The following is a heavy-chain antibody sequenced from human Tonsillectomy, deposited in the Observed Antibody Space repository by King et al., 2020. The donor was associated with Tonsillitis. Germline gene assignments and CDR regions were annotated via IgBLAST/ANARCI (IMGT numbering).Heavy chain of an antibody. CDR3: APPDFYGDSGDAVDI. J-gene: IGHJ3*02. CDR1: GFSLSNARMG. Sequence: VTLKESGPVLVKPTETLTLTCTVSGFSLSNARMGVSWIRQPPGKALEWLAHIFSNDEKYYSTSLKSRLTISKDTSKSQVVLTMTNMNSVDTATYYCAPPDFYGDSGDAVDIWGQGTMVTVSS. D-gene: IGHD4-17*01. V-gene: IGHV2-26*01. CDR2: IFSNDEK.